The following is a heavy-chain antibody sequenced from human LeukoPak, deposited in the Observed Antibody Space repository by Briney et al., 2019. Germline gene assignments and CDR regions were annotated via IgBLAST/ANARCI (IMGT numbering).Heavy chain of an antibody. V-gene: IGHV1-8*01. CDR2: MNPNSGNT. CDR3: ARDAPSAGFDP. CDR1: GYTFTSYD. J-gene: IGHJ5*02. Sequence: ASVKVSCKASGYTFTSYDINWVRQATGQGLEWMGWMNPNSGNTGYAQKLQGRVTMTTDTSTSTAYMELRSLRSDDTAVYYCARDAPSAGFDPWGQGTLVTVSS.